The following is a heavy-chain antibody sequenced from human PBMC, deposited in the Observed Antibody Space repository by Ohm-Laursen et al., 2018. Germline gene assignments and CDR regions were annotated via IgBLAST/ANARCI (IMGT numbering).Heavy chain of an antibody. CDR3: VRGTVVIGAFDI. CDR2: IGNAGDT. D-gene: IGHD4-23*01. Sequence: SLRLSCADSGFTFSSYDMHWVRQATGKGLEWVSAIGNAGDTYYPGSVKGRFTISRENAKNSLYLQMNSLRAGDTAVYYCVRGTVVIGAFDIWGQGTMVTVSS. J-gene: IGHJ3*02. V-gene: IGHV3-13*01. CDR1: GFTFSSYD.